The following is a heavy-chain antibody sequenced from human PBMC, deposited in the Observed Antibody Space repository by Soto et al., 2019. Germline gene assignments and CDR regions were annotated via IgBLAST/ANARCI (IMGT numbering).Heavy chain of an antibody. D-gene: IGHD6-25*01. CDR1: GFTFRSFA. Sequence: ESGGDLVQPGGSLKLSCAASGFTFRSFAMSWVRQAPGTGPEWGSGIGGNGGRTYYADSVEGLFTISRDNSKSTLSLQMNSMRAEDPAVYYGGKDPSGYYVWVFYLRGQGTMVIVSS. J-gene: IGHJ3*01. V-gene: IGHV3-23*01. CDR2: IGGNGGRT. CDR3: GKDPSGYYVWVFYL.